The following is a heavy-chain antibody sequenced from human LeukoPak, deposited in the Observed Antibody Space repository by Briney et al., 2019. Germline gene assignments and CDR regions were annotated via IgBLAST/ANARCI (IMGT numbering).Heavy chain of an antibody. CDR1: GFTVSSNH. J-gene: IGHJ4*02. CDR2: IYSGGST. CDR3: ARGPAGYN. Sequence: GGSLRLSCAASGFTVSSNHMSWVRQAPGKGLEWVSVIYSGGSTDYADSVKGRFTISRDILKNTLYLQMNSLRAEDTAVYYCARGPAGYNWGQGALVTVSS. D-gene: IGHD1-1*01. V-gene: IGHV3-53*01.